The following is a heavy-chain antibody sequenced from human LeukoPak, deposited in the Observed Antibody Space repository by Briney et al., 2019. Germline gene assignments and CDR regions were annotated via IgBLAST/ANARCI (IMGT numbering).Heavy chain of an antibody. V-gene: IGHV4-31*03. D-gene: IGHD3-3*01. J-gene: IGHJ5*02. CDR3: ARGGTIFGGWEPRNWFDP. CDR2: IYYSAST. CDR1: GGSISSGGYY. Sequence: PSQTLSLTCTVSGGSISSGGYYWSWIRQHPGKGLEWIGYIYYSASTYYNPSLKSRVTISVDTSKNQFSLKLSSVTAADTAVYYCARGGTIFGGWEPRNWFDPWGQGTLVTVSS.